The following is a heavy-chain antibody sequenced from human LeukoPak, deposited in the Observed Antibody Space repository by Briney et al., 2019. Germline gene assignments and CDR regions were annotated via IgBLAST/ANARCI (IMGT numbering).Heavy chain of an antibody. J-gene: IGHJ4*02. CDR2: IKGDGSST. CDR1: GFTFSSYW. V-gene: IGHV3-74*01. D-gene: IGHD5-18*01. Sequence: GGSLRLSCAAAGFTFSSYWMHWVRHTPGKGRVWVSRIKGDGSSTSYADSVKGRFTISRDNAKNTLYLQMNSLRAEDTAVYYCSRDGYSFGHDFDYWGQGTLVTVSS. CDR3: SRDGYSFGHDFDY.